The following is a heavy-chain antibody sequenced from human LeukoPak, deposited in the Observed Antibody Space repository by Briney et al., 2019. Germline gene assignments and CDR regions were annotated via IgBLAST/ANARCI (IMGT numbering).Heavy chain of an antibody. CDR1: GFTFSSYA. Sequence: GGSLRLSCAASGFTFSSYAMSWVRQAPGKGLEWVSAISGSGGVTYYADSVKGRFIISRDNSKNTLFLQMNSLRAEDTAVYYCAKDLLENWNSPRLSDYWGQGTLVTVSS. V-gene: IGHV3-23*01. CDR3: AKDLLENWNSPRLSDY. CDR2: ISGSGGVT. D-gene: IGHD1-7*01. J-gene: IGHJ4*02.